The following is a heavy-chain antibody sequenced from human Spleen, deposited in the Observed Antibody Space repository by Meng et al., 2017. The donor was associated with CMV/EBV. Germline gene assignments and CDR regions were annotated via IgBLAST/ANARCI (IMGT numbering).Heavy chain of an antibody. CDR1: GYTFTSYG. Sequence: ASVKVSCKASGYTFTSYGFSWVRQAPGQGLEWMGWINPNSGGTNYAQKFQDRVTMTRDTSISTAYMELNRLTSDDTAVYFCAREGNCISASCYGDYWGQGTLVTVSS. D-gene: IGHD2-2*01. J-gene: IGHJ4*02. CDR2: INPNSGGT. CDR3: AREGNCISASCYGDY. V-gene: IGHV1-2*02.